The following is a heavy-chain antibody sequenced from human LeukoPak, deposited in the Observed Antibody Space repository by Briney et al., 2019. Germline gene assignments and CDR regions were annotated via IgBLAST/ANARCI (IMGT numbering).Heavy chain of an antibody. CDR3: ARDLGHTYYYDSSGNESVDAFDI. Sequence: PGGSLRLSCAASGFTFSSYWMSWVRQAPGKGLEWVANIKQDGSEKYYVDSAKGRFTISRDNAKNSLYLQMNSLRAEDTAVYYCARDLGHTYYYDSSGNESVDAFDIWGQGTMVTVSS. CDR2: IKQDGSEK. CDR1: GFTFSSYW. D-gene: IGHD3-22*01. V-gene: IGHV3-7*01. J-gene: IGHJ3*02.